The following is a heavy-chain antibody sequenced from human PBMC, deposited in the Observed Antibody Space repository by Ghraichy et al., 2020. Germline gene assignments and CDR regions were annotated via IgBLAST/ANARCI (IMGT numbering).Heavy chain of an antibody. V-gene: IGHV4-39*01. CDR3: TKQDAISHYSMGV. CDR2: IYYTGMT. Sequence: SETLSLTCTVSGGSVRDTSYYWAWVRQPPGKTLDWIGSIYYTGMTYYNPSLKSRVSISIDTSSNQFSLRLTSVTAADTALYYCTKQDAISHYSMGVWGQGTTVTVSS. CDR1: GGSVRDTSYY. J-gene: IGHJ6*02. D-gene: IGHD2-21*01.